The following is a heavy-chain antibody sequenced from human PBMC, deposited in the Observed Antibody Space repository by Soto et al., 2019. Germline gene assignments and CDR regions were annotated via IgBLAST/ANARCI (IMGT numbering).Heavy chain of an antibody. CDR2: INHSGST. CDR1: GGSFSGYY. CDR3: AREQWLAYYYYYMDV. Sequence: SETLSLTCAVYGGSFSGYYWSWIRQPPGKGLEWIGEINHSGSTNYNPSLKSRVTISVDTSKNQFSLKLSSVTAADTAVYYCAREQWLAYYYYYMDVWGKGTTVTVSS. V-gene: IGHV4-34*01. J-gene: IGHJ6*03. D-gene: IGHD6-19*01.